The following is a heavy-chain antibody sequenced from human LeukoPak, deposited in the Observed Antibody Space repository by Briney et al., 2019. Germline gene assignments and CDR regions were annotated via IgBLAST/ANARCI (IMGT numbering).Heavy chain of an antibody. J-gene: IGHJ4*02. CDR3: AREGRELAYCSGSTCYSSGPIDS. CDR2: IKRDGSEK. CDR1: GFTFSSFW. V-gene: IGHV3-7*01. D-gene: IGHD2-2*02. Sequence: GGSLRLSCAASGFTFSSFWMTWVRQAPGKGLEWVATIKRDGSEKYYVDSVEGRFTISRDNAKNSLYLQMTSLRAEEKAVYYCAREGRELAYCSGSTCYSSGPIDSWGQGTLVTVSS.